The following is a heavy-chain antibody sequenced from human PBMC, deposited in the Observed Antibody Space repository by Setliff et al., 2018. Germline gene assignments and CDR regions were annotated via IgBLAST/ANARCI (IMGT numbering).Heavy chain of an antibody. D-gene: IGHD6-13*01. V-gene: IGHV4-34*01. J-gene: IGHJ4*02. CDR1: GGSFSGYY. CDR2: INHSGST. CDR3: ARGAGAAGLFDY. Sequence: SETLSLTCAVYGGSFSGYYWSWIRQPPGKGLEWIGEINHSGSTNYNPSLKSRVTISVDTSKNQFSLKLSSATAADTAVYYCARGAGAAGLFDYWGQGTLVTVSS.